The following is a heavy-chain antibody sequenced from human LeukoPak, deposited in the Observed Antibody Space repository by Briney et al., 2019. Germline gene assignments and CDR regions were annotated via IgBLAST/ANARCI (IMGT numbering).Heavy chain of an antibody. CDR3: TTDPHYYDSSGYFFPPLS. V-gene: IGHV3-15*01. J-gene: IGHJ4*02. D-gene: IGHD3-22*01. CDR1: GFTFSNAW. CDR2: FQSRTDGATT. Sequence: GGSLRLSCAASGFTFSNAWMGWVRQAPGTCVVWVGRFQSRTDGATTDYAAPVKGRITISRDDSKNTLYLQMNSLKTEDTAVYYCTTDPHYYDSSGYFFPPLSWGQGTLVTVSS.